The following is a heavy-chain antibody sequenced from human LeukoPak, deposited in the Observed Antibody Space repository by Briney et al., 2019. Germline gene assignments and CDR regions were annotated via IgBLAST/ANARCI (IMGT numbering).Heavy chain of an antibody. CDR2: INPNSGGT. CDR3: AREAVGATTGGDY. CDR1: GYTFTGYY. V-gene: IGHV1-2*02. D-gene: IGHD1-26*01. J-gene: IGHJ4*02. Sequence: ASVKVSCKASGYTFTGYYMHWVRQAPGQGLEWMGWINPNSGGTNYAQKFQGRVTMTRDTSISTAYMELSRLRSDDTAVYYCAREAVGATTGGDYWGQGTLVTVSS.